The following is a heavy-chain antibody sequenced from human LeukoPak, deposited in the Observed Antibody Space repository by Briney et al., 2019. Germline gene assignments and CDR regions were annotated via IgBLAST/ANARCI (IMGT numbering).Heavy chain of an antibody. CDR3: AKSLAAAGKYYYYYYMDV. CDR2: ISYDGSSK. D-gene: IGHD6-13*01. CDR1: GYTLTELS. Sequence: SCKVSGYTLTELSMHWVRQAPGKGLEWVAVISYDGSSKYYADSVKGRFTISRDNSKNTLYLQMNSLRAEDTAVYYCAKSLAAAGKYYYYYYMDVWGKGTTVTVSS. J-gene: IGHJ6*03. V-gene: IGHV3-30-3*02.